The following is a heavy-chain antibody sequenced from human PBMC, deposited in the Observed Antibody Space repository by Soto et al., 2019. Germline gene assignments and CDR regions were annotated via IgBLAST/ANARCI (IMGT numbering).Heavy chain of an antibody. Sequence: QVQLVQSGAEVKKPGSSVKVSCKASGGTFSSYAISWVRQAPGQGLEWMGGIIPIFGTTNYAQKFQGRVTITADKSTSTAYMELSSLRSEDTAVYYCARGSRDFWSGYSWGIFDYWGQGTLVTVSS. J-gene: IGHJ4*02. V-gene: IGHV1-69*06. CDR2: IIPIFGTT. D-gene: IGHD3-3*01. CDR1: GGTFSSYA. CDR3: ARGSRDFWSGYSWGIFDY.